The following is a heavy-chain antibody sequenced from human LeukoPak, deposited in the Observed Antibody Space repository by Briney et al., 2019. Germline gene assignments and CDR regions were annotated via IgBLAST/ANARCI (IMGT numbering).Heavy chain of an antibody. J-gene: IGHJ4*02. CDR1: GFTFSDYY. V-gene: IGHV3-11*01. CDR2: ISSSGSTI. D-gene: IGHD2-21*02. CDR3: ARVNRVTAIQELDY. Sequence: GGSLTLSCAASGFTFSDYYMTWIRQAPGKGLEWVSCISSSGSTIFYADSVKGRFTISRDNAKSSLFLQMNSLRAEDTAVYYCARVNRVTAIQELDYWGQGTLVTVSS.